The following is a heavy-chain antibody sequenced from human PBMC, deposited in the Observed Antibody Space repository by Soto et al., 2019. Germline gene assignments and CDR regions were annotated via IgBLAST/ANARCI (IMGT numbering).Heavy chain of an antibody. CDR2: MYPSGSS. CDR1: GGSISSPNW. Sequence: QVQLQESGPGLVKPSETLSLTCAVSGGSISSPNWWSWYRQPPGKGLEWIGEMYPSGSSNRNPSLNSRVTISLDTSKNHFSLKLTSLTAADTAVYYCAREGFDHRTDYWGQGIPVTVSS. CDR3: AREGFDHRTDY. V-gene: IGHV4-4*02. J-gene: IGHJ4*02.